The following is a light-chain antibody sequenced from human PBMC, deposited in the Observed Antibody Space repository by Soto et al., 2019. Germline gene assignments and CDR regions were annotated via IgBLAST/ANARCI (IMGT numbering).Light chain of an antibody. CDR1: QDIFNY. CDR2: DAS. CDR3: QQLNSYPIT. J-gene: IGKJ5*01. V-gene: IGKV1-33*01. Sequence: DIQMTQSPSSLSASVGDRVTITCQASQDIFNYLDWFQQKPGKAPKLLIYDASHLATGVPSRFSGSGSGTHFTFTITSLQPEDVGTYYCQQLNSYPITFGQGTRLEIK.